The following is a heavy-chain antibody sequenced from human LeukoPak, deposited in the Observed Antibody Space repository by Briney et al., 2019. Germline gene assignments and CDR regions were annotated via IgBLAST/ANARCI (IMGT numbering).Heavy chain of an antibody. Sequence: ASVKVSCKASGYTFTSYDINWVRQATGQGLEWMGWMNPNNGNTGYAQKFQGRVTMTRNTSISTAYMELSSLRSEDTAVYYCARLGTRWNKNWFDPWGQGTLVTVSS. CDR2: MNPNNGNT. V-gene: IGHV1-8*01. J-gene: IGHJ5*02. CDR3: ARLGTRWNKNWFDP. D-gene: IGHD1-1*01. CDR1: GYTFTSYD.